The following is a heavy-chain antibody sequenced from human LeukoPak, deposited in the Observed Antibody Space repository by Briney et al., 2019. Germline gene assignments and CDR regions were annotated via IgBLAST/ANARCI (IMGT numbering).Heavy chain of an antibody. D-gene: IGHD2-2*02. J-gene: IGHJ4*02. V-gene: IGHV1-18*01. CDR1: GYTFTSLG. CDR2: ISPYNGNT. Sequence: ASVKVSCKASGYTFTSLGISWVRQAPGQGLEWMGWISPYNGNTNYAQNLQGRVTMTTDTSTSTAYMEPRCLRSDDTAVYYCAREYCSSTRCYSGDYWGQGTLVTVSS. CDR3: AREYCSSTRCYSGDY.